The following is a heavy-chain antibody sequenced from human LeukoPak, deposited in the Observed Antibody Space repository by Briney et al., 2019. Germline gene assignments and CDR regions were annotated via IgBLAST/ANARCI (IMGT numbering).Heavy chain of an antibody. CDR2: ISSSSSYI. CDR3: AREEYSGSYYFDY. Sequence: PGGSLRLSCAASGFTFSSYSMNWVRQAPGKGREWVSSISSSSSYIYYADSVKGRFTISRDNAKNSLYLQMNSLRAEDTAVYYCAREEYSGSYYFDYWGQGTLVTVSS. V-gene: IGHV3-21*01. D-gene: IGHD1-26*01. CDR1: GFTFSSYS. J-gene: IGHJ4*02.